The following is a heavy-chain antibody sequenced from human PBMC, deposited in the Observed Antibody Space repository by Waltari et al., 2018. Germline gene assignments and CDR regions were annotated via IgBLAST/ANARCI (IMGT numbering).Heavy chain of an antibody. CDR1: GGSISSSSYY. D-gene: IGHD3-16*01. J-gene: IGHJ4*02. V-gene: IGHV4-39*07. CDR2: IYYRGST. Sequence: QLQLQESGPGLVKPSETLSLTCTVSGGSISSSSYYWGWRRQPPGKGLEWIGSIYYRGSTYYNPSLKSRVTISVDTSKNQFSLKLSSVTAADTAVYYCARDILHLGEFFDYWGQGTLVTVSS. CDR3: ARDILHLGEFFDY.